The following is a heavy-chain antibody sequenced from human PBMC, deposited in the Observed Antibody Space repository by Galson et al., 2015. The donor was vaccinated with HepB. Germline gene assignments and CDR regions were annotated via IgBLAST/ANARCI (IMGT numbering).Heavy chain of an antibody. CDR1: GFTFSSYA. CDR3: ARNYYYDSSVYYARHFDY. Sequence: SLRLSCAASGFTFSSYAMHWVRQAPGKGLEWVAVISYDGSNKYYADSVKGRFTISRDNSKNTLYLQMNSLRAEDTAVYYCARNYYYDSSVYYARHFDYWGQGTLVTVSS. D-gene: IGHD3-22*01. J-gene: IGHJ4*02. CDR2: ISYDGSNK. V-gene: IGHV3-30-3*01.